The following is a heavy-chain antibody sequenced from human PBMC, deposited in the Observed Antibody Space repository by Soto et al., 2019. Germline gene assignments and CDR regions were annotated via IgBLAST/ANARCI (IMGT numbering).Heavy chain of an antibody. J-gene: IGHJ5*02. Sequence: GESLSLSCSASGFPFSSYAMSWVRPATGKGLEWVSAVSGRGVITYYADSVKGGFTISRDNSKNTLYLKMNGRRAEDTAVYYWAKSVFRGWYVVSNWFAPWGQGTLVTFSS. CDR2: VSGRGVIT. CDR3: AKSVFRGWYVVSNWFAP. V-gene: IGHV3-23*01. D-gene: IGHD6-19*01. CDR1: GFPFSSYA.